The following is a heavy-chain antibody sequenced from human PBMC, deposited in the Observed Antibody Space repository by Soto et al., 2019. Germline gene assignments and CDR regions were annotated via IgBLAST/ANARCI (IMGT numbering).Heavy chain of an antibody. CDR1: GGSIRSSNW. D-gene: IGHD1-26*01. V-gene: IGHV4-4*02. CDR2: IYYSGST. CDR3: ARWVGATSFDY. J-gene: IGHJ4*02. Sequence: SETLSLTCAVSGGSIRSSNWWSWVRQPPGKGLEWIGYIYYSGSTYYNPSLKSRVTISVDTSKNQFSLKLSSVTAADTAVYYCARWVGATSFDYWGQGTLVTVSS.